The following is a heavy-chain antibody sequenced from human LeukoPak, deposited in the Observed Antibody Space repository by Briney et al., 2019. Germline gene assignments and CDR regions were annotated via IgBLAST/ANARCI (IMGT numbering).Heavy chain of an antibody. D-gene: IGHD3/OR15-3a*01. CDR3: ARAFAIFGLDTTDFYMDV. Sequence: PSETLSLTCAVSGASISSHYWSWIRQPPGKGLEWIGYTSGSISDNPSLKSRVAVSVDPSQNQVSLSLTSVTAADTAVYYCARAFAIFGLDTTDFYMDVWGKGTTVTVSS. CDR2: TSGSI. CDR1: GASISSHY. J-gene: IGHJ6*03. V-gene: IGHV4-59*11.